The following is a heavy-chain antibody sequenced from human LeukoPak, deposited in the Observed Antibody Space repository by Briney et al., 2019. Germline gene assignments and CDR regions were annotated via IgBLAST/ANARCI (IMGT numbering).Heavy chain of an antibody. D-gene: IGHD4-23*01. CDR3: AKDTDYGGNEYYFDY. V-gene: IGHV3-30*02. CDR1: GFTFDDYV. Sequence: PGGSLRLSCAASGFTFDDYVMGWVRQVPGKGLEWVAFIRYDGSNKYYADSVKGRFTISRDNSKNTLYLQMNSLRAEDTAAYYCAKDTDYGGNEYYFDYWGQGTLVTVSS. CDR2: IRYDGSNK. J-gene: IGHJ4*02.